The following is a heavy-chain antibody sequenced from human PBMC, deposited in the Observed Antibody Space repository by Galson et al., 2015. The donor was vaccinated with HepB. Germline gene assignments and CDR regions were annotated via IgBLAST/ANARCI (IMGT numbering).Heavy chain of an antibody. D-gene: IGHD2-15*01. CDR1: RFTFSSYT. CDR2: ISYDGRNK. Sequence: SLRLSCAASRFTFSSYTMHWVRQAPGKGLEWVAFISYDGRNKNFADSVKGRFTISRDNSRNTLYLQMHSLSLEDTAVYYCARSFMVAANHLDCWGQGTLVTVSS. V-gene: IGHV3-30*01. CDR3: ARSFMVAANHLDC. J-gene: IGHJ4*02.